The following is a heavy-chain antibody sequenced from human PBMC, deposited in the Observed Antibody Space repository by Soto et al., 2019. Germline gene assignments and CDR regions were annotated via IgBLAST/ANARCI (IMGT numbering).Heavy chain of an antibody. CDR2: IYYSGST. V-gene: IGHV4-31*03. Sequence: SETLSLTCTVSGGSISSGGYYWSWIRQHPGKGLEWIGYIYYSGSTYYNPSLKSRVTISVDTSKNQFSLKLSSVTAADTAVYSCARDGKGIAEAGPNLYGMDVWGQGTTVTVSS. CDR3: ARDGKGIAEAGPNLYGMDV. D-gene: IGHD6-13*01. CDR1: GGSISSGGYY. J-gene: IGHJ6*02.